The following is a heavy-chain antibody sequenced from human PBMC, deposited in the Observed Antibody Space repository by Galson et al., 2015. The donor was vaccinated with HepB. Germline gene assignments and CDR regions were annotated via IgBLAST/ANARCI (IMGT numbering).Heavy chain of an antibody. CDR3: ARAKYQMSLWGY. V-gene: IGHV3-30-3*01. CDR1: GFTFSSYA. J-gene: IGHJ4*02. Sequence: SLRLSCAASGFTFSSYAMSWVRQAPGKGLEWVAIISYDGSNKYYADSVKGRFTISRDNSKNTLYLQMNSLRNEETAVYYCARAKYQMSLWGYWGQGTLVTVFS. D-gene: IGHD2-21*01. CDR2: ISYDGSNK.